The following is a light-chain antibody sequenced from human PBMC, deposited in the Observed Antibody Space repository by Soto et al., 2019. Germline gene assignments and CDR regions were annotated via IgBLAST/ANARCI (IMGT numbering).Light chain of an antibody. Sequence: QSALAQPASVSGSPGQSITISCSGTTRDVGGYNLVSWYQQHTAKAPKLLIYEGTQRPSGVSSRFSGSKSGNTASLTISGLQAEDEADYYCCSYASSSSYVLGTGTKV. CDR1: TRDVGGYNL. CDR3: CSYASSSSYV. V-gene: IGLV2-23*01. J-gene: IGLJ1*01. CDR2: EGT.